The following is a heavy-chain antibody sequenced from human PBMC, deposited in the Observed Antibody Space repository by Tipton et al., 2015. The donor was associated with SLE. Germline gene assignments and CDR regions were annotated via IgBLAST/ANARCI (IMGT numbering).Heavy chain of an antibody. CDR3: ARGPDLGYCSGGSCSFDY. D-gene: IGHD2-15*01. J-gene: IGHJ4*02. Sequence: TLSLTCTVSGGSISSSSYYWGWIRQPPGKGLEWIGSIYYSGSTYYNPSLKSRVTISVDTSKNQFSLKLSSVTAADTAVYYCARGPDLGYCSGGSCSFDYWGQRTLVTVSS. V-gene: IGHV4-39*07. CDR1: GGSISSSSYY. CDR2: IYYSGST.